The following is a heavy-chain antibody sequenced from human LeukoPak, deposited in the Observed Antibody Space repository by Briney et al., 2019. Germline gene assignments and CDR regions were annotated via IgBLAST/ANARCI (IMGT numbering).Heavy chain of an antibody. CDR1: GFTFSSYE. Sequence: GGSLRLSCAASGFTFSSYEMSWVRQAPGKGLEWVANIKQDGSEKYYVDSVKGRFTISRDNAKNSLYLQMNSLRAEDTAVYYCAKGGVRVIYYYMDVWGKGTTVTVSS. CDR2: IKQDGSEK. D-gene: IGHD3-10*01. V-gene: IGHV3-7*01. J-gene: IGHJ6*03. CDR3: AKGGVRVIYYYMDV.